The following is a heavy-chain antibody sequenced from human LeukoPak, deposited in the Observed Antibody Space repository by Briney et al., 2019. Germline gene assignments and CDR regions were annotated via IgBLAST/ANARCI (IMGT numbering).Heavy chain of an antibody. CDR2: ISKSNSYI. Sequence: GGSLRLSCAASGFTFSSYTMNWVRQAPGKGLEWVSSISKSNSYIYYADSVKGRFTISRDNAKNSLYLQMNSLRAEDTAVYYCASYRNTVINVDYWGQGTLVTVSS. D-gene: IGHD4-17*01. J-gene: IGHJ4*02. V-gene: IGHV3-21*06. CDR3: ASYRNTVINVDY. CDR1: GFTFSSYT.